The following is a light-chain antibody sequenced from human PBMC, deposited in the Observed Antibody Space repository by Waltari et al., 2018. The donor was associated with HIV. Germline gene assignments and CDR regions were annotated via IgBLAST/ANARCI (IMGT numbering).Light chain of an antibody. J-gene: IGLJ3*02. CDR1: ISNIGGNY. CDR2: ENN. CDR3: GTWDSNLSAWV. V-gene: IGLV1-51*02. Sequence: QSVLTQPPSVSAAPGQKVTISCSGSISNIGGNYLSWFQQLPGTAPKLLIYENNKRPSGIPDRFSGSTSGTSATLGITGLQTGDEADYYCGTWDSNLSAWVFGGGTKLTVL.